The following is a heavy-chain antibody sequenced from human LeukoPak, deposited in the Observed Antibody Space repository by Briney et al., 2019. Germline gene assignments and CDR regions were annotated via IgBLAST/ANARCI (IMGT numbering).Heavy chain of an antibody. J-gene: IGHJ6*03. Sequence: PGGSLRLSCAASGFTFSSYAMSWVRQAPGKGLEWVSAISGSDGSTYYADSVKGRFTISRDNSKNTLYLQMNSLRAEDTAVYYCAKPYGYSYGYYYYMDVWGKGTTVTVSS. V-gene: IGHV3-23*01. CDR3: AKPYGYSYGYYYYMDV. CDR1: GFTFSSYA. CDR2: ISGSDGST. D-gene: IGHD5-18*01.